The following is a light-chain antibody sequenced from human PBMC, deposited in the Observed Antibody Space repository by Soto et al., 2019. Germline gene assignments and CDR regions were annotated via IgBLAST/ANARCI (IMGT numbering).Light chain of an antibody. CDR1: QRFGTSY. V-gene: IGKV3-20*01. Sequence: EIVLTQSPGTLSLSPGERATFSCRASQRFGTSYLAWYQQNRGRAPRLLIYGASSRAPGIPDRFGGSGAGTDFTLTISRLEPEDFAVYYCQQYGSSRWTFGQGTKVEIK. CDR3: QQYGSSRWT. CDR2: GAS. J-gene: IGKJ1*01.